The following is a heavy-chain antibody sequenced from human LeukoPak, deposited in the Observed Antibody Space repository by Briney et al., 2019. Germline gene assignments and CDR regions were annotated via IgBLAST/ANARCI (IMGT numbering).Heavy chain of an antibody. CDR1: GYTFTSYG. CDR3: ARLYSSGWPLESMDV. V-gene: IGHV1-18*01. J-gene: IGHJ6*02. Sequence: GASVKVSCKASGYTFTSYGISWVRQAPGQGLEWMGWISAYNGNTNYAQKLQGRVTMTTDTSTSTAYMELRSLRSDDTAVYYCARLYSSGWPLESMDVWGQGTTITVSS. D-gene: IGHD3-22*01. CDR2: ISAYNGNT.